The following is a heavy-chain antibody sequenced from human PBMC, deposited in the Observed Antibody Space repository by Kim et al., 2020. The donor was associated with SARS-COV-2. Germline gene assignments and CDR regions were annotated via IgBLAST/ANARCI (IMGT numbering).Heavy chain of an antibody. Sequence: SVKVSCKASGGTFSTYAISWVRQAPGQGLEWMGGIIPIFGTANYAQKFQGRVTMTADESTSTAYMELSSLRSEDTAVYYCARDRGSSGWPTYYFDYWGQGTLVTVSS. CDR1: GGTFSTYA. CDR2: IIPIFGTA. J-gene: IGHJ4*02. CDR3: ARDRGSSGWPTYYFDY. V-gene: IGHV1-69*13. D-gene: IGHD6-19*01.